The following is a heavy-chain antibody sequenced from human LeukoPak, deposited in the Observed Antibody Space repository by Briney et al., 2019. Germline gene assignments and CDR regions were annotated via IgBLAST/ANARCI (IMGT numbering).Heavy chain of an antibody. V-gene: IGHV4-39*01. CDR1: GGSIGITNYY. Sequence: SETLSLTCTVSGGSIGITNYYWGWLRQPPGKGLEWIGSIYYSETTYDNPSLESRVTISIETSKNQFSLSLSSVTAADTAVYYCARQRADYFYYYVDVWGKGTTVTVS. J-gene: IGHJ6*03. D-gene: IGHD3-9*01. CDR3: ARQRADYFYYYVDV. CDR2: IYYSETT.